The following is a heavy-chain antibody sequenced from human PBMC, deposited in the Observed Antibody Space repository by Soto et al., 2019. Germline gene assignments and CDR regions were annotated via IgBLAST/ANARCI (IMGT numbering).Heavy chain of an antibody. CDR1: GFTFSSNS. CDR2: ISSSSSTI. D-gene: IGHD3-10*01. Sequence: EVQLVESGGGLVQPGGSLRLSCAASGFTFSSNSMNWVRQAPGKGLEWVSYISSSSSTIYYADSVKGRFTISRDNAKNSLHLQMNSLRDEDTAVYYCAREATLRGAPIDYWGQGTLVTVSS. CDR3: AREATLRGAPIDY. J-gene: IGHJ4*02. V-gene: IGHV3-48*02.